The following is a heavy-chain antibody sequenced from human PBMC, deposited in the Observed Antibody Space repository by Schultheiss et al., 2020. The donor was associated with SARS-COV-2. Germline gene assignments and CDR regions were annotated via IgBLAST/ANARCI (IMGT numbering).Heavy chain of an antibody. Sequence: GGSLRLSCAASGFTFSSYSMNWVRQAPGKGLEWVAVISYDGSNKYYADSVKGRFTISRDNSKNTLYLQMNSLRAEDTAVYYCARDGGSLRFLDLYYYGMDVWGQGTTVTVSS. J-gene: IGHJ6*02. V-gene: IGHV3-30*03. CDR3: ARDGGSLRFLDLYYYGMDV. CDR2: ISYDGSNK. CDR1: GFTFSSYS. D-gene: IGHD3-3*01.